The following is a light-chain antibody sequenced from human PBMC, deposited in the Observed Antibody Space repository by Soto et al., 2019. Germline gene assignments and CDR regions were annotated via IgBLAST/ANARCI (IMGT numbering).Light chain of an antibody. V-gene: IGKV1-39*01. CDR1: QSISNY. J-gene: IGKJ1*01. CDR3: QQSYTRT. CDR2: APS. Sequence: DIQLTQSPSSLSASVGDRVSISCRASQSISNYLNWYQQKPGKAPKVLIFAPSRLQSGVPYRFSGSGSGTDFTLIISSQQPEDFATYYYQQSYTRTFGQGNKVDI.